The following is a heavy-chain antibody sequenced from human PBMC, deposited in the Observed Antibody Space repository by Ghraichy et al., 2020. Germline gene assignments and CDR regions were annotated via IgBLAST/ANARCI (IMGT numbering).Heavy chain of an antibody. V-gene: IGHV3-53*01. CDR1: GFTVSSNY. CDR2: IYSGGST. D-gene: IGHD3-22*01. Sequence: LSLTCAASGFTVSSNYMSWVRQAPGKGLEWVSVIYSGGSTYYADSVKGRFTISRDNSKNTLYLQMNSLRAEDTAVYYCARLAYYYDSSGYYVDYWGQGTLVTVSS. J-gene: IGHJ4*02. CDR3: ARLAYYYDSSGYYVDY.